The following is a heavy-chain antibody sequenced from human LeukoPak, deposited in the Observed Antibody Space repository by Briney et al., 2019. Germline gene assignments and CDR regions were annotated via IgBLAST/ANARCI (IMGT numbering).Heavy chain of an antibody. J-gene: IGHJ4*02. Sequence: SETLSLTCTVSGGSISSSSYYWGWIRQPPGKGLEWIGSIYYSGSTYYNPSLKSRVTISIDTSKNQFSLKLSSVTAADTAVYYCARSREGFDYTKGGFDYWGQGTLVTVSS. CDR2: IYYSGST. CDR3: ARSREGFDYTKGGFDY. D-gene: IGHD4-11*01. CDR1: GGSISSSSYY. V-gene: IGHV4-39*01.